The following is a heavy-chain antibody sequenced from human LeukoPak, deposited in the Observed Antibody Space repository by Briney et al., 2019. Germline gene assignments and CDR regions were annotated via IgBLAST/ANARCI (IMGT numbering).Heavy chain of an antibody. CDR2: ISSDGSST. J-gene: IGHJ4*02. Sequence: GGSLRLSCAASGFTFSSYWMHWVRQAPGKGLVWVSRISSDGSSTSNADSVKGRFTISRDNAKNTLYLQMNSLRAEDTAVYYCARDMDDSSGYAFDYWGQGTLVTVSS. D-gene: IGHD3-22*01. CDR1: GFTFSSYW. CDR3: ARDMDDSSGYAFDY. V-gene: IGHV3-74*01.